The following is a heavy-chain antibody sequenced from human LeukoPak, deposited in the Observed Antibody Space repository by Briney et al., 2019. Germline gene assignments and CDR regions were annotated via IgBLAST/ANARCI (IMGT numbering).Heavy chain of an antibody. CDR2: ISANNGDT. CDR1: GYTFTSHG. Sequence: SSVKVSCKTSGYTFTSHGISWVRQAPGEGLEWMGWISANNGDTNYAQKMQGRLTMTTDTSTNTAYMELRSLSYDDTATYYCARDWPTVIADYWGQGTLVTVSS. CDR3: ARDWPTVIADY. J-gene: IGHJ4*02. V-gene: IGHV1-18*01. D-gene: IGHD4-11*01.